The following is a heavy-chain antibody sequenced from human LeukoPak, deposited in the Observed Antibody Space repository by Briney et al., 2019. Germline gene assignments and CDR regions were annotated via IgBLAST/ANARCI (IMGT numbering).Heavy chain of an antibody. CDR2: IKQDGSEK. D-gene: IGHD2-2*01. Sequence: GGSLRLSCAASGFSFSSFWMSWVRQAPGKGLEWVANIKQDGSEKYYVDSVKGRFTISRDNAENSLYLQMNSLRAEDTAVYYCAKSADPFDYWGQGTLVTVSS. CDR3: AKSADPFDY. J-gene: IGHJ4*02. V-gene: IGHV3-7*01. CDR1: GFSFSSFW.